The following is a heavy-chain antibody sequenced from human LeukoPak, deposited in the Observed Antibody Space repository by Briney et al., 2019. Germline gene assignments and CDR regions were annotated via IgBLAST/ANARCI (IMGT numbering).Heavy chain of an antibody. CDR3: AKARITVTGTFDY. D-gene: IGHD6-19*01. V-gene: IGHV3-23*01. Sequence: GGSLRLSCAASGFTFNNCAMSWVRQAPGKGLEWVSTITYGGGSTYYADSVKGRFTISRDNSKNTLYLQMNSLRAEDTAVYYCAKARITVTGTFDYWGQGTLVTV. CDR2: ITYGGGST. CDR1: GFTFNNCA. J-gene: IGHJ4*02.